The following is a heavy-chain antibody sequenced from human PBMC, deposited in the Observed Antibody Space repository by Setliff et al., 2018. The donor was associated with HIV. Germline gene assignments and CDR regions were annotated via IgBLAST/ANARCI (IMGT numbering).Heavy chain of an antibody. CDR3: ARRLRPGHGVDV. J-gene: IGHJ6*02. Sequence: PGGSLRLSCAASGFSVSSNAMSWVRQAPGKVLEWVANIGQDGSEKNYVDSVKGRFTISRDNAKNSMDLQMNSLRAEDTAIYYCARRLRPGHGVDVWGQGTTVTVS. V-gene: IGHV3-7*01. CDR1: GFSVSSNA. D-gene: IGHD5-18*01. CDR2: IGQDGSEK.